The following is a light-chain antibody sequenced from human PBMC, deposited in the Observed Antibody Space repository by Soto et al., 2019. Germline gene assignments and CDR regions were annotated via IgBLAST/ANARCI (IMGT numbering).Light chain of an antibody. J-gene: IGKJ1*01. CDR1: QSVSTY. V-gene: IGKV3-20*01. Sequence: EIVLTQSPGSLSLSPGQSATLSCRASQSVSTYLALYQQKPGQPPRLLIYDASTRATGIPARFSGSGSGTDFTLTISSLEPDDFAVYYCQQYGSSPRTFGQGTKVDIK. CDR2: DAS. CDR3: QQYGSSPRT.